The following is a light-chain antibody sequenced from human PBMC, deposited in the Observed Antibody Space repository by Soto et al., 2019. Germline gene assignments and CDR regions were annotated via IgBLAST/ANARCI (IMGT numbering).Light chain of an antibody. CDR3: QQYDTYGAWT. CDR1: QSINSW. V-gene: IGKV1-5*03. CDR2: RAS. J-gene: IGKJ1*01. Sequence: DIQMTQSPSTLSASVGDRVTITCRASQSINSWLACYQQKPGKAPKLLIYRASSLESGVPSRFSGSASGTEFTLTITSLQPDDFATYYCQQYDTYGAWTFGQGTKVEIK.